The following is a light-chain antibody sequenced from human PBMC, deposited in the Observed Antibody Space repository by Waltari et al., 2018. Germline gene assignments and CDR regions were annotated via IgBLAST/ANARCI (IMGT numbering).Light chain of an antibody. CDR3: QQYYGSPQIT. Sequence: DIVMTQSPDSLAVSLGERATINCKSSXSVFYSSNNKNYLAWYQHKPGQPLKLLIYWASSRESGVPDRFSGSGSGTDFTLTISSLQAEDVAVYYCQQYYGSPQITFGQGTRLEIK. CDR1: XSVFYSSNNKNY. V-gene: IGKV4-1*01. CDR2: WAS. J-gene: IGKJ5*01.